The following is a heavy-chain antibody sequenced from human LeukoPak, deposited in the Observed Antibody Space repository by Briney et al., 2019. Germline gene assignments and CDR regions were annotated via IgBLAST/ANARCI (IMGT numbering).Heavy chain of an antibody. D-gene: IGHD6-19*01. V-gene: IGHV3-13*01. CDR1: GFTFSSYD. J-gene: IGHJ4*02. CDR2: IGTAGDT. Sequence: GGSLRLSCAASGFTFSSYDMHWVRQATGKGLEWVSAIGTAGDTYYPGSVKGRFTISRENAKNSLYLQMNSLRAGDTAVYYCARVGSYSSGWYVLDYWGQGTLVTVSS. CDR3: ARVGSYSSGWYVLDY.